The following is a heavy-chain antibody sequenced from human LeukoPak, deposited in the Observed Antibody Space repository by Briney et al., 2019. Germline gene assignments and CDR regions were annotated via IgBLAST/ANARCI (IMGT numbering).Heavy chain of an antibody. CDR2: ISSRSSYI. CDR3: ARDFASGRVLLDY. J-gene: IGHJ4*02. V-gene: IGHV3-21*01. D-gene: IGHD2-15*01. CDR1: GFTFSSYS. Sequence: GGSLRLSCAASGFTFSSYSMNWVRQAPGKGLEWVSSISSRSSYIYYADSVKGRFTISRDNAKNSLYLQMNSLRAEDTAVYYCARDFASGRVLLDYWGQGTLVTVSS.